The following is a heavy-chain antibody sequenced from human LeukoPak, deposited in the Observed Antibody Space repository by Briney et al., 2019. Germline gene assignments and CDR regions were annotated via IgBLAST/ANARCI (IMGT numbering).Heavy chain of an antibody. J-gene: IGHJ4*02. Sequence: GGSLRLSCAASGFTFSSYGMHWVRQAPGKGLEWVAFIRYDGSNKYYADSVKGRFTISRDDSKNTAYLQMNSLKTEDTAVYYCTTILFYWGQGTLVTVSS. CDR2: IRYDGSNK. CDR1: GFTFSSYG. V-gene: IGHV3-30*02. D-gene: IGHD2/OR15-2a*01. CDR3: TTILFY.